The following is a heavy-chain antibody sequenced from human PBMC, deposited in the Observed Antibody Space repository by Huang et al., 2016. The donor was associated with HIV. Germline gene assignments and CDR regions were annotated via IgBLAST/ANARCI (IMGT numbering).Heavy chain of an antibody. CDR1: GGSFSTYY. D-gene: IGHD2-2*01. CDR2: IIHSGST. V-gene: IGHV4-34*01. J-gene: IGHJ4*02. CDR3: ARGLQLVVPAQGNIFDY. Sequence: QVQLQQWGAGLLKPSETLSLTCAVSGGSFSTYYWSWIRQPPGKGLEWIGEIIHSGSTNYNPSLKRRVNISVDTSKNQFSLKLTSVTAADTAVYFCARGLQLVVPAQGNIFDYWGQGTLVTVSS.